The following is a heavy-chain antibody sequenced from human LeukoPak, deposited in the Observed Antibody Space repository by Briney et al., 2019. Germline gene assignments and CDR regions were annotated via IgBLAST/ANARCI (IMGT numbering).Heavy chain of an antibody. D-gene: IGHD3-22*01. CDR2: ISWNSGSI. CDR1: GFTFDDYA. V-gene: IGHV3-9*01. CDR3: AKDKGEYYYDSSDQTFDY. Sequence: PGGSLRLSCAASGFTFDDYAMHWVRQAPGKGLEWVSGISWNSGSIGYADSVKGRFTISRDNAKNSLYLQMNSLRAEDTALYYCAKDKGEYYYDSSDQTFDYWGQGTLVTVSS. J-gene: IGHJ4*02.